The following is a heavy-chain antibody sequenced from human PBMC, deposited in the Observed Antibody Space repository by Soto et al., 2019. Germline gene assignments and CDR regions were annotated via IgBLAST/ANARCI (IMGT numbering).Heavy chain of an antibody. CDR2: ISYNGANQ. CDR3: ASDAFLYSRGAYYDH. V-gene: IGHV3-30-3*01. J-gene: IGHJ1*01. CDR1: GCTFSTYA. Sequence: QVRLVESGGGAVHPGDSLSLSFDASGCTFSTYALPWVRQAPGKGLEWVAFISYNGANQYYADSVKGRFTFSIDNSKNIASLQMTSLKPEDSAVYYCASDAFLYSRGAYYDHWGQGTLVTVSS. D-gene: IGHD3-16*01.